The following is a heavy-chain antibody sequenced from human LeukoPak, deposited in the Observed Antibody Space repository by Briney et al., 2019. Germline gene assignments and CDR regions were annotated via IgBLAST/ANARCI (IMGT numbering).Heavy chain of an antibody. CDR2: IYPGDSES. Sequence: GESLKISCKGSGYSFTSYWIGWVRQMPGKGLEWMGIIYPGDSESAYSPSFQGQVTISADKSISTAYLKWSSLKASDTAIYYCARRNGDYELDYWGQGTLVTVSS. V-gene: IGHV5-51*01. CDR3: ARRNGDYELDY. CDR1: GYSFTSYW. J-gene: IGHJ4*02. D-gene: IGHD4-17*01.